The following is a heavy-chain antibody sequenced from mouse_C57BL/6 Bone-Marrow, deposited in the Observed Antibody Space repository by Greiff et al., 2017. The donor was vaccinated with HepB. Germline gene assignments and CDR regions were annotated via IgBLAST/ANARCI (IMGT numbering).Heavy chain of an antibody. CDR1: GYTFTSYW. CDR3: AREAPYYGSSSYYFDY. CDR2: IEPSDSYT. Sequence: QVQLQQPGAELVMPGASVKLSCKASGYTFTSYWMHWVKQRPGQGLEWIGEIEPSDSYTNYNQKVKGKSTLTVDKSSRTAYMELSSLTSEDTAVYYCAREAPYYGSSSYYFDYWGQGTTLTVSS. V-gene: IGHV1-69*01. J-gene: IGHJ2*01. D-gene: IGHD1-1*01.